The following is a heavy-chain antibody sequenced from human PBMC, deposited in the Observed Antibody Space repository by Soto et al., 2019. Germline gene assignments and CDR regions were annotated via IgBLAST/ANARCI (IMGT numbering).Heavy chain of an antibody. J-gene: IGHJ5*02. V-gene: IGHV4-59*01. CDR3: ARVEVAGTWAWFDP. CDR1: GGSISSYY. Sequence: SETLSLTCTVSGGSISSYYWSWIRQPPGKGLEWIGYIYYSGSTNYNPSLKNRVTISVDTSKNQFSLKLSSVTAADTAVYYCARVEVAGTWAWFDPWGQGTLVTVSS. CDR2: IYYSGST. D-gene: IGHD6-19*01.